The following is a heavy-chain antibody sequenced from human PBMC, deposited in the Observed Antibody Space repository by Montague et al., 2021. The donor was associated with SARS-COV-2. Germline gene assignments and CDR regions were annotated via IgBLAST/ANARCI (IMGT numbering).Heavy chain of an antibody. D-gene: IGHD3-10*01. CDR3: AKDSYYYGLGYGMDV. J-gene: IGHJ6*02. CDR1: GFTFSNSA. Sequence: SLRLSLSASGFTFSNSAMNWVRQAPGKGLEWVSGSSGSDGGTHYADSVKSRFTISRDNSKNVLYLQMNSLRAEDTALYYCAKDSYYYGLGYGMDVWGQGTTVTVSS. CDR2: SSGSDGGT. V-gene: IGHV3-23*01.